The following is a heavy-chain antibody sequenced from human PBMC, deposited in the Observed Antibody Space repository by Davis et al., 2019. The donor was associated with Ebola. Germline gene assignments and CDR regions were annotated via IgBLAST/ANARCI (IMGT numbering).Heavy chain of an antibody. Sequence: SETLSLTCAVYGGSFSGYYWSWIRQPPGKGLEWIGEINHSGSTNYNPSLKSRVTIPVDTSKDQFSLKLSPVTAADTAVYYCAREGAVAASFQTDYYYYYGMDVWGQGTTVTVSS. D-gene: IGHD6-19*01. CDR1: GGSFSGYY. J-gene: IGHJ6*02. CDR3: AREGAVAASFQTDYYYYYGMDV. V-gene: IGHV4-34*01. CDR2: INHSGST.